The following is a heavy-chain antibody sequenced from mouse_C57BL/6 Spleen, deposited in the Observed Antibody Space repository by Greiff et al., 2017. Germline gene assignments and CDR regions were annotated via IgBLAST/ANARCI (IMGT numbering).Heavy chain of an antibody. Sequence: QVQLQQPGAELVKPGASVKLSCKASGYTFTSYWMHWVKQRPGQGLEWIGMIHPNSGSTNYNEKFKSKATLTVDKSSSTAYMQLSSLTSEDSAVYYCAREGYYYGSSYGDYWGQGTTLTVSS. CDR1: GYTFTSYW. J-gene: IGHJ2*01. D-gene: IGHD1-1*01. CDR3: AREGYYYGSSYGDY. V-gene: IGHV1-64*01. CDR2: IHPNSGST.